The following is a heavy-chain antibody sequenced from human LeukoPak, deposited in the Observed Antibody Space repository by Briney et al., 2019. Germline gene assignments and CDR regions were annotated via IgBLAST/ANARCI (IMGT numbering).Heavy chain of an antibody. D-gene: IGHD3-10*02. Sequence: GGSLRLSCEASGFTFGNFGMTWVRQAPGKGLQWVSGITGSSTWTYYAASVEGRFTVSRDNSQNTLHLQMNSLRADDTAVYYCARELVSSGTGYFDLWGRGTLVTVSS. CDR2: ITGSSTWT. CDR3: ARELVSSGTGYFDL. J-gene: IGHJ2*01. CDR1: GFTFGNFG. V-gene: IGHV3-23*01.